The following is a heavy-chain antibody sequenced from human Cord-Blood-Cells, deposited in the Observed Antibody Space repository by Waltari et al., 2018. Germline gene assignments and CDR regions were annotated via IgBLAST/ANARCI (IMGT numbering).Heavy chain of an antibody. J-gene: IGHJ4*02. CDR3: ARGLREQLVRGFDY. V-gene: IGHV4-61*01. CDR1: GGSVSSGSYY. D-gene: IGHD6-6*01. CDR2: IYYRGST. Sequence: QVQLQESGPGLVKPSETLSLTCTVSGGSVSSGSYYWSWIRQPPGKGLEWIGYIYYRGSTNYNPSLKSRVTISVDTSKNQFSLKLSSVTAADTAVYYCARGLREQLVRGFDYWGQGTLVTVSS.